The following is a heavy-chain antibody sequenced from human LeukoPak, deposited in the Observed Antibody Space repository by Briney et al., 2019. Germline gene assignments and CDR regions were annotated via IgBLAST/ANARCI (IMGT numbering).Heavy chain of an antibody. CDR1: GGTFGSYA. Sequence: ASVKVSCKPSGGTFGSYAISWVRQAPGQGLEWVGGIIPLFGAPLYAQKFQGRVTITADERTSTVYMDLSSLSSDDTAVYYCARDEEKAAGSLWGQGTPVIVSS. J-gene: IGHJ4*02. CDR2: IIPLFGAP. V-gene: IGHV1-69*13. CDR3: ARDEEKAAGSL. D-gene: IGHD6-13*01.